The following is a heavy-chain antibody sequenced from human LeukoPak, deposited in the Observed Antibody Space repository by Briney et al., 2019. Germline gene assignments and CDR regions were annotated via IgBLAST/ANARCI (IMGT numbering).Heavy chain of an antibody. J-gene: IGHJ4*02. CDR1: GLRVSDYY. Sequence: GGSLRLSCAASGLRVSDYYMSWVRQAPGKGLEWVSAISGSGGSTYYADSVKGRFTISRDNSKNTLYLQMNSLRAEDTAVYYCAKSRLAVAARVYFDYWGQGTLVTVSS. CDR2: ISGSGGST. D-gene: IGHD6-19*01. V-gene: IGHV3-23*01. CDR3: AKSRLAVAARVYFDY.